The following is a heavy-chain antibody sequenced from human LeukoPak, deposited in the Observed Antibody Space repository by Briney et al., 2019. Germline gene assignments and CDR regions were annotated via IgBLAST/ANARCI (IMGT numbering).Heavy chain of an antibody. D-gene: IGHD4-17*01. CDR1: GGSISSYY. CDR2: IYTSGST. CDR3: AGGMTTVTRFDY. V-gene: IGHV4-4*07. J-gene: IGHJ4*02. Sequence: SETLSLTCPVSGGSISSYYWSWIRQPAGKGLEWIGRIYTSGSTNYNPSLKSRVTISVDTSKNQFSLKLSSVTAADTAVYYCAGGMTTVTRFDYWGQGTLVTVSS.